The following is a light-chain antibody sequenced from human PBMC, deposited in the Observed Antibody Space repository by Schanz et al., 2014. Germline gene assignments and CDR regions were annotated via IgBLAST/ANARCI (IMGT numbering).Light chain of an antibody. J-gene: IGKJ4*01. CDR1: QSVSSSY. CDR3: QCLT. CDR2: GAS. V-gene: IGKV3-20*01. Sequence: EIVLTQSPGTLSLSPGERATLSCRASQSVSSSYLAWYQQKPGQAPRLLIYGASSRATGIPDRFSGSGSGTDFTLTISRLEPEDFAVYYCQCLTFGGGTKVEIK.